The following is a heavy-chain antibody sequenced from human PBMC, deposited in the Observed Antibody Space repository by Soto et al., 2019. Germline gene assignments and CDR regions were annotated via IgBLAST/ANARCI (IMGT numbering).Heavy chain of an antibody. CDR2: VSHDGRNT. CDR1: GFTFSDYA. D-gene: IGHD6-19*01. CDR3: AKGGRQWLVTSDFNY. J-gene: IGHJ4*02. Sequence: VQLVESGGGVVQPGRSLRLSCAASGFTFSDYATHWVRQAPGKGLEWVAVVSHDGRNTHYADSVKGRFTISRDNSKNTVSLEMTSLRAEDTAVYYCAKGGRQWLVTSDFNYWGQGALVTVSS. V-gene: IGHV3-30*18.